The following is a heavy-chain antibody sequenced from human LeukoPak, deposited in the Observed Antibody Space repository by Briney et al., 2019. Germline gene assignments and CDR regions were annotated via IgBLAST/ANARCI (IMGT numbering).Heavy chain of an antibody. D-gene: IGHD6-6*01. Sequence: GGSLRLSCAASGFTFSNYAMSWVRQAPGKGLEWVSGMSSSGSPIYYADSVKGRFTISRDTSKNTLYLQMNSLNAGDTAAYYCAKDHRVAARSPVFDYWGQGALVTVSS. CDR2: MSSSGSPI. CDR1: GFTFSNYA. CDR3: AKDHRVAARSPVFDY. V-gene: IGHV3-23*01. J-gene: IGHJ4*02.